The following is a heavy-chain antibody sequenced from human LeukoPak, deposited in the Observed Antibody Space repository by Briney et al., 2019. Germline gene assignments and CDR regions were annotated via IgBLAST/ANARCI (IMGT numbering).Heavy chain of an antibody. D-gene: IGHD3-3*01. Sequence: PGGSLRLSCAASGFTFSSFWMSWVRQAPGKGLEWVANIKKDGSQKYYVESVEGRFTISGDNAKNSLYLQMDSLRVDDTAVYYCTRVFGGYDVSDYWGQGTLVTVSS. V-gene: IGHV3-7*03. CDR3: TRVFGGYDVSDY. CDR2: IKKDGSQK. CDR1: GFTFSSFW. J-gene: IGHJ4*02.